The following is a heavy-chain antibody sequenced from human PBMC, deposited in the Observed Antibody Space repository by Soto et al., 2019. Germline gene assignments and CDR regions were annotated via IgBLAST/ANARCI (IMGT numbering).Heavy chain of an antibody. CDR2: IYYSGSA. J-gene: IGHJ6*02. Sequence: PSETLSLTCTVSGGSISTYYWSWIRQPPGKGLEWIGYIYYSGSASYNPSLKSRVTISVDTSKNQFSLKLRSVTAADTAVYYCASDRSSGWDQGYGMDVWGQGTTVTVSS. CDR3: ASDRSSGWDQGYGMDV. V-gene: IGHV4-59*01. D-gene: IGHD6-19*01. CDR1: GGSISTYY.